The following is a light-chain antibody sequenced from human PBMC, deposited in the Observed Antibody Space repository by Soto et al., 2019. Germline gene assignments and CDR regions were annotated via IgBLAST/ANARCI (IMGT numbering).Light chain of an antibody. CDR1: QSVSSS. CDR3: QQYHSYWT. Sequence: EIVMTQSPATLSVSPGERATLSCRASQSVSSSLAWYQQKPGQAPRLLIYGSSTRATGIPARFSGSGSGTEFTLTISSLQTDDFSTYYCQQYHSYWTFGQGTKVDIK. J-gene: IGKJ1*01. CDR2: GSS. V-gene: IGKV3-15*01.